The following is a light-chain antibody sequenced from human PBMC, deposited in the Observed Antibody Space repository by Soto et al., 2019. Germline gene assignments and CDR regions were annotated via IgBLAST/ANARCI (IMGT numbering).Light chain of an antibody. J-gene: IGLJ3*02. V-gene: IGLV2-8*01. Sequence: QSALTQPPSASGSPGQSVTISCTGTSSDVGTYNYVSWYQQYPGKAPKLLIYEVTPRPSGVPNRFSGSKSGNTASLTISGLQAEDEADYYCCSYAGSRALVFGGGTKLTVL. CDR1: SSDVGTYNY. CDR3: CSYAGSRALV. CDR2: EVT.